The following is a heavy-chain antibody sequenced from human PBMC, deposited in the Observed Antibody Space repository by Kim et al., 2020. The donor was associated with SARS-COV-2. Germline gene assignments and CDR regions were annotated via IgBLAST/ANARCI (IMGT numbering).Heavy chain of an antibody. CDR2: T. CDR3: ARVGVVPGFDP. D-gene: IGHD2-2*01. V-gene: IGHV1-24*01. J-gene: IGHJ5*02. Sequence: TIYAQKFQGRVTMTKDTSTSRAYMELSRLRSEDTAVYDCARVGVVPGFDPWGQGTLGTVSS.